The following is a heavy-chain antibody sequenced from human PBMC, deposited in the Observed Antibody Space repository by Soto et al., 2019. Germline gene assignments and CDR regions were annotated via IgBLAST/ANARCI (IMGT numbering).Heavy chain of an antibody. CDR3: ARGVAVAGTRVFEY. D-gene: IGHD6-19*01. Sequence: SETLSLTCTVSGGSISSYYWSWIRQPPGKGLEWIGYIYYSGSTNYNPSLKSRVTISVDTSKNQFSLKLSSVTAADTAVYYCARGVAVAGTRVFEYWGQGTLVTVSS. CDR2: IYYSGST. V-gene: IGHV4-59*01. CDR1: GGSISSYY. J-gene: IGHJ4*02.